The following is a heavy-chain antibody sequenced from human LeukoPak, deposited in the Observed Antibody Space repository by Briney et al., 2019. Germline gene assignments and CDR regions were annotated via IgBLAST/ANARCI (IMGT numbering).Heavy chain of an antibody. J-gene: IGHJ6*03. CDR3: ARGLIVGAPNPMYYMDV. D-gene: IGHD1-26*01. Sequence: GASVKVSCKASGYTFTGYYMHWVRQAPGQGLEWMGWINPNSGGTDYAQKFQGRVTMTRDTSISTAYMELSSLRSDDTAMYYCARGLIVGAPNPMYYMDVWGKGTTVSVSS. CDR2: INPNSGGT. V-gene: IGHV1-2*02. CDR1: GYTFTGYY.